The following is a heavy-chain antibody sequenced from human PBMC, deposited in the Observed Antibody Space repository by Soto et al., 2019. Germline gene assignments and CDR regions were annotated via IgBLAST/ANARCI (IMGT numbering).Heavy chain of an antibody. CDR3: SRGSYYYDSSGYYYVGDFDY. Sequence: SETLSLTCAVSGGSISSSNWWSWVRQPPGKGLEWIGEIYHSGSTNYNPSLKSRVTISVDKSKNQFSLKLSSVTAADTAVYYCSRGSYYYDSSGYYYVGDFDYWGQGTLVTVSS. CDR2: IYHSGST. J-gene: IGHJ4*02. CDR1: GGSISSSNW. V-gene: IGHV4-4*02. D-gene: IGHD3-22*01.